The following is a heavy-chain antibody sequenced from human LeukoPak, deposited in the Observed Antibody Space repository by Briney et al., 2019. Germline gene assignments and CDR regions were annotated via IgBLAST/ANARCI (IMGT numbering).Heavy chain of an antibody. CDR3: AITTRDDFGEYFLDY. V-gene: IGHV4-59*01. D-gene: IGHD4-17*01. J-gene: IGHJ4*02. Sequence: PSETLSLTCAVSGGSISTYYWSWIRQPPGKGLEWIGYIYHGGSAMYSPSLRSRVTISVDRPNNHFSLKLTSVTAADTAVYFCAITTRDDFGEYFLDYWGQGTLVTVSS. CDR1: GGSISTYY. CDR2: IYHGGSA.